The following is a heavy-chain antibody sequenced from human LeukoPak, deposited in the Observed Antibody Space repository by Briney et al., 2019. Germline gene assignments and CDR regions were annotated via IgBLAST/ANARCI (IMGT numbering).Heavy chain of an antibody. CDR2: IVVGSGNT. J-gene: IGHJ3*02. CDR3: AADAVTPAAFDI. D-gene: IGHD4-17*01. V-gene: IGHV1-58*02. CDR1: GFTFTSSA. Sequence: AAVKVSCKASGFTFTSSAMQWVRQARGQRLEWIGWIVVGSGNTNYAQKFQERVTITRDMSTSTAYMELSSLRSEDTAVYYCAADAVTPAAFDIWGQGTMVTVSS.